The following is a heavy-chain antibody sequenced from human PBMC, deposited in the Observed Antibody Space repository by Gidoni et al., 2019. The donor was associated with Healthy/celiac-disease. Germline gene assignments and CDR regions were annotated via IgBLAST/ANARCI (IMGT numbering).Heavy chain of an antibody. J-gene: IGHJ4*02. CDR3: ARDAVPTRKKIYYGSGSYYDY. D-gene: IGHD3-10*01. CDR1: GFTFSSYG. Sequence: EVQLVESGGGLVQPGGSLRLSCAASGFTFSSYGMHWVRQAPGKGLEWVSYISSSSSTIYYADSVKGRFTISRDNAKNSLYLQMNSLRDEDTAVYYCARDAVPTRKKIYYGSGSYYDYWGQGTLVTVSS. CDR2: ISSSSSTI. V-gene: IGHV3-48*02.